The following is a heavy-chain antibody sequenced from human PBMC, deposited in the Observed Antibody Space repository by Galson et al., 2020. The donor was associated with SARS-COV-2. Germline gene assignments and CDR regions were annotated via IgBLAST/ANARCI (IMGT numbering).Heavy chain of an antibody. Sequence: GESLKISCAASGFSFNSYGIHWVRQAPGKDLEWVAILSYDGRNKYYADFVKGRFTVSRDDSRNTLYLQMNSLRPEDTAVYYCAKTPFIAHDGGGYYYGPAYLQHWGQGTLVTAFS. CDR2: LSYDGRNK. CDR1: GFSFNSYG. CDR3: AKTPFIAHDGGGYYYGPAYLQH. V-gene: IGHV3-30*18. D-gene: IGHD3-22*01. J-gene: IGHJ1*01.